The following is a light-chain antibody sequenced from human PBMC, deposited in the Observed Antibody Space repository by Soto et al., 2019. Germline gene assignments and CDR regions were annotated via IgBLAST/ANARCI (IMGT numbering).Light chain of an antibody. Sequence: QSALTQPRSVSGSPGQSVTISCTGTSSDVGGYKYVSWYQQHPGKAPKLMIFEVNKRPSGVPDRFSGSKSGNTASLTVSGLQAEDEADYYCSSYAGINNLGVFGTGTKVTVL. CDR3: SSYAGINNLGV. V-gene: IGLV2-8*01. CDR1: SSDVGGYKY. J-gene: IGLJ1*01. CDR2: EVN.